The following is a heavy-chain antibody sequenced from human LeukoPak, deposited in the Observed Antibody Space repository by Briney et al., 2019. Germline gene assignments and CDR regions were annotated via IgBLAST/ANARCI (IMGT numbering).Heavy chain of an antibody. D-gene: IGHD3-22*01. Sequence: GASVKVSCKASGYTFTGYYMHWVRQAPGQGLEWMGWINPNSGGTNYAQKFQGRVTMTRDTSISTAYMELRSLRSDDTAVYYCARPESGYPYHDAFDMWGQGTMVTVSS. CDR3: ARPESGYPYHDAFDM. V-gene: IGHV1-2*02. CDR2: INPNSGGT. J-gene: IGHJ3*02. CDR1: GYTFTGYY.